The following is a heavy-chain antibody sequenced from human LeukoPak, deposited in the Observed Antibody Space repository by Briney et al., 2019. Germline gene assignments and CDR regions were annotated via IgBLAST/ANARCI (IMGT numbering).Heavy chain of an antibody. CDR1: GGTFSSYA. D-gene: IGHD6-6*01. V-gene: IGHV1-69*05. CDR2: IIPIFGKA. J-gene: IGHJ4*02. CDR3: ARGSSSSSEPFGY. Sequence: ASVKVSCKASGGTFSSYAISWVRQAPGQGLEWMGRIIPIFGKANYAQKFQGRVTITTDESTSTAYMELSSLRSEDTAVYYCARGSSSSSEPFGYWGQGTLVTVSS.